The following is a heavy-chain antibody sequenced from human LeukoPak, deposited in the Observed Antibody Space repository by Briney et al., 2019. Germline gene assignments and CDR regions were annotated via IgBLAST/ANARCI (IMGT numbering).Heavy chain of an antibody. D-gene: IGHD2-2*01. CDR1: GFTFRTYS. Sequence: GRSLRLSCAASGFTFRTYSIHWVRQAPGKGLEWVTVVSADGRTQLYSDSVKGRFTISRDNAKNTLYLQMNSLRDEDTALYYCARQRGQFFVVVPGVMGIFDYWGQGTLVTVSS. J-gene: IGHJ4*02. V-gene: IGHV3-30*03. CDR2: VSADGRTQ. CDR3: ARQRGQFFVVVPGVMGIFDY.